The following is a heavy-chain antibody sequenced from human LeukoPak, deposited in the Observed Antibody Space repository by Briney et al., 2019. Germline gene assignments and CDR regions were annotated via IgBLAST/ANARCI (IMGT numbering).Heavy chain of an antibody. D-gene: IGHD6-19*01. CDR2: INHDGSDT. Sequence: SGGSLRLSCEVSGFTFSSHWMHWVRQAPGKGLVWVSRINHDGSDTIYADSVKGRFTISRDNAKNTVYLQMNSLRAEDTAVYYCIRCNGWPDHWGLGTLVTVSS. V-gene: IGHV3-74*01. J-gene: IGHJ4*02. CDR1: GFTFSSHW. CDR3: IRCNGWPDH.